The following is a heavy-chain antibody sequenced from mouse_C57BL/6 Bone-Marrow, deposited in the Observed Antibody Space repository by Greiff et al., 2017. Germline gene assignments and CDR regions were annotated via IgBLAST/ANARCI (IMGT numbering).Heavy chain of an antibody. CDR2: IDPSDSYT. V-gene: IGHV1-69*01. Sequence: QVQLQQPGAELVMPGASVKLSCKASGYTFTSYWMHWVKQRPGQGLEWIGEIDPSDSYTNYNKKFKGKSTLTVDKSSSTAYMQLSSLTSEDSAVYYCARKSNYGSSCDFDYWGQGTTLTVSS. D-gene: IGHD1-1*01. J-gene: IGHJ2*01. CDR3: ARKSNYGSSCDFDY. CDR1: GYTFTSYW.